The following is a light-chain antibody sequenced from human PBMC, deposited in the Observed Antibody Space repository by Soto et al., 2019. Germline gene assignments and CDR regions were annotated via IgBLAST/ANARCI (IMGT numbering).Light chain of an antibody. CDR3: EQYDNKPPIT. CDR1: QRISSK. V-gene: IGKV3D-15*01. CDR2: GTS. J-gene: IGKJ5*01. Sequence: EIVMTQSPATLSLSPGERATLSCRASQRISSKLAWYQQKPGQAHRLLIYGTSTRATGIPDRFSGSGSGTEFTLTISSLQSEDVAIYHCEQYDNKPPITFGQGTRLEIK.